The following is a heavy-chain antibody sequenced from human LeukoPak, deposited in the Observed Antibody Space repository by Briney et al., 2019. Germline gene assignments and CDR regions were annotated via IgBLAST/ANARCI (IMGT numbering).Heavy chain of an antibody. Sequence: GGSLRLSCAASGFAFSSYAMNWVRRAPGKGLEYVSTISNNGGSTYYANSVKDRFTISRDNSKNTLSLQMGSLRAEDMAVYYCARVWVRGYSYGPVDYWGQGTLVTVSS. CDR1: GFAFSSYA. CDR2: ISNNGGST. CDR3: ARVWVRGYSYGPVDY. V-gene: IGHV3-64*01. D-gene: IGHD5-18*01. J-gene: IGHJ4*02.